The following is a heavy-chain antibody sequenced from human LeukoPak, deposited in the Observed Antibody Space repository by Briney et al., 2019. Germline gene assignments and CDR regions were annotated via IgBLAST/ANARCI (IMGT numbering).Heavy chain of an antibody. D-gene: IGHD6-13*01. V-gene: IGHV4-34*01. CDR3: ARDRYSSSWYANWFDP. Sequence: PSETLSLTCAVYGGSFSGYYWSWIRQPPGKGLEWIGEINHSGSTNYNPSLKSRVTISVDTSKNQFSLKLSSVTAADTAVYYCARDRYSSSWYANWFDPWGQGTLVTVSS. CDR2: INHSGST. CDR1: GGSFSGYY. J-gene: IGHJ5*02.